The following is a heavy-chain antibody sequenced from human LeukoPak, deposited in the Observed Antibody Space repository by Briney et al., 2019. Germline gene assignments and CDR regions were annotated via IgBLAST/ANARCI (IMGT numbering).Heavy chain of an antibody. CDR2: IYYSGST. V-gene: IGHV4-61*01. Sequence: SETLSLTCTVSGGSISSGSYYWSWIRQPPGKGLEWIGYIYYSGSTNYNPSLKSRVTISVDTSKNQFSLNLSSVTAADTAVYYCARALYTSSWSFFDYWGQGTLVTVSS. CDR1: GGSISSGSYY. J-gene: IGHJ4*02. CDR3: ARALYTSSWSFFDY. D-gene: IGHD6-13*01.